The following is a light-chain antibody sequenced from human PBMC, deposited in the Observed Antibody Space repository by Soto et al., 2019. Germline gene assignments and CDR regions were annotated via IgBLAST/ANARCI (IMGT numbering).Light chain of an antibody. CDR1: NSNIGAGFD. CDR2: GND. J-gene: IGLJ1*01. V-gene: IGLV1-40*01. Sequence: QSVLTQPASVSGAPGQRVTVSCIGSNSNIGAGFDVHWYQQLPGEAPKLLIYGNDNRPSGVPDRFSGSKSGTSATLAITGLQPEDEADYFCCSSAPGRTVVFGTGTKVTVL. CDR3: CSSAPGRTVV.